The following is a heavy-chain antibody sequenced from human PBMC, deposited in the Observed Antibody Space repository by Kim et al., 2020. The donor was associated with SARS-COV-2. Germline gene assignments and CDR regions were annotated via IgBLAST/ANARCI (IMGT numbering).Heavy chain of an antibody. CDR3: AKGALRHLDY. CDR2: SI. D-gene: IGHD5-12*01. J-gene: IGHJ4*02. V-gene: IGHV3-9*01. Sequence: SIGYADSVKGRFTISRDNAKNSLYRQMNSLRAEDTALYYCAKGALRHLDYWGQGTLVTVAS.